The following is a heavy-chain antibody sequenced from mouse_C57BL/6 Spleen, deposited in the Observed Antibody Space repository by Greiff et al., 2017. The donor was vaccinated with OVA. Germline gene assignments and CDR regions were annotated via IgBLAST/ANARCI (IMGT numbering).Heavy chain of an antibody. Sequence: EVMLVESGGGLVQPGGSLSLSCAASGFTFTDYYMSWVRQPPGKALEWVGFIRNKANGYKTEYSVTGKGRFTISRDNSQSILYLQMNALRAEDSATYYCARSGDAWFAYWGQGTLVTVSA. CDR3: ARSGDAWFAY. D-gene: IGHD3-3*01. V-gene: IGHV7-3*01. J-gene: IGHJ3*01. CDR2: IRNKANGYKT. CDR1: GFTFTDYY.